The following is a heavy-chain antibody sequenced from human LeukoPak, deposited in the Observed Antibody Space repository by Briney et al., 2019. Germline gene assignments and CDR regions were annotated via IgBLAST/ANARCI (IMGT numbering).Heavy chain of an antibody. D-gene: IGHD1-14*01. CDR1: GYTFTGYY. CDR2: INPNSGGT. Sequence: ASVKVSCKASGYTFTGYYMHWVRQAPGQGLEWMGWINPNSGGTNYAQKFQGRVTMTRDTSISTAYVELSRLRSGDTAVYYCAMVNRDLARRLYGFDPWGQGTLVTVSP. J-gene: IGHJ5*02. CDR3: AMVNRDLARRLYGFDP. V-gene: IGHV1-2*02.